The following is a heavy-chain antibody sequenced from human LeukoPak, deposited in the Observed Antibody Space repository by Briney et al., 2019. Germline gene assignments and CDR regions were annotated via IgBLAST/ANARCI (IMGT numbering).Heavy chain of an antibody. CDR1: GFTLSSYE. Sequence: GGSLRLSCTASGFTLSSYEMSWVRQAPGKGLEWVSSIDYSGGSTYYADSVKGRFTISRDNAKNSLYLQMNSLRAEDTAVYYCARDYALAGISDYWGQGTLVTVSS. J-gene: IGHJ4*02. CDR3: ARDYALAGISDY. CDR2: IDYSGGST. D-gene: IGHD6-19*01. V-gene: IGHV3-23*01.